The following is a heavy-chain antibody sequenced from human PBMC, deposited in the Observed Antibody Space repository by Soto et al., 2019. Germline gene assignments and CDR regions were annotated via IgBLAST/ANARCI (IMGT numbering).Heavy chain of an antibody. D-gene: IGHD3-10*01. J-gene: IGHJ6*02. CDR1: GYTFTSYG. V-gene: IGHV1-18*04. CDR3: ARGEVLWCGELFGYYYGMDV. Sequence: QVQLVQSGAEVKKPGASVKVSCKASGYTFTSYGISWVRQAPGQGLEWMGWISAYNGNTNYAQKLQGRVTMTTDTSTSTAYMELRSLRSDDTAVYYCARGEVLWCGELFGYYYGMDVWGQGTTVTVSS. CDR2: ISAYNGNT.